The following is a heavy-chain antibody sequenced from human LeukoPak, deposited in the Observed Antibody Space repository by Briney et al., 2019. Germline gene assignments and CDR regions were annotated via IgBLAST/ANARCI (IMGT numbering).Heavy chain of an antibody. D-gene: IGHD3-16*02. Sequence: GGSLRLSCAASGFTFSSYCMSWFRQAPGKGRGWVSAISGIGGSTYYADSVKGRFTIARDNSKNTLYLQMNSLRAEATAVYYCAATYYDYVWGSYRYSDYRDWGQGTLVTVSS. CDR1: GFTFSSYC. CDR3: AATYYDYVWGSYRYSDYRD. CDR2: ISGIGGST. V-gene: IGHV3-23*01. J-gene: IGHJ4*02.